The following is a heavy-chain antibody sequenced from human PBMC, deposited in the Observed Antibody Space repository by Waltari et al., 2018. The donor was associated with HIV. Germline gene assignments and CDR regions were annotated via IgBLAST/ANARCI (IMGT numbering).Heavy chain of an antibody. V-gene: IGHV1-69*12. Sequence: QVQLVQSGAEVKKPGSSVTVSCKASGGTFSSYAISWVRQAPGQGLAWMGGIIPICGTANYAQKFQGRVTITADESTSTAYMELSSLRSEDTAVYYCASGRYYYDSSGYYCYYYDMDVWGQGTTVTVPS. D-gene: IGHD3-22*01. CDR3: ASGRYYYDSSGYYCYYYDMDV. CDR1: GGTFSSYA. J-gene: IGHJ6*02. CDR2: IIPICGTA.